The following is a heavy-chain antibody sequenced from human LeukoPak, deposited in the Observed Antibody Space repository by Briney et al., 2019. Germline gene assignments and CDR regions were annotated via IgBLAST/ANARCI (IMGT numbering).Heavy chain of an antibody. CDR3: AKESGKFDY. V-gene: IGHV3-43*02. J-gene: IGHJ4*02. CDR2: ISGDGVST. Sequence: PGGSLRLSCVASGLPISDFAMHWVRQAPGKGVEWVSLISGDGVSTFYADSVKGGFSISRENRKNSLYLEMNSLRTEDAAMYYCAKESGKFDYWGQGTLVAVSS. CDR1: GLPISDFA.